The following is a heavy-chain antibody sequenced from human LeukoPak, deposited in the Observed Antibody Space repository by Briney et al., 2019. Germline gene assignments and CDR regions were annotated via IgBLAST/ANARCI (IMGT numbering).Heavy chain of an antibody. CDR1: GGSISSYY. CDR3: ARVPYYDSSGYYYGSVGFDY. V-gene: IGHV4-59*12. J-gene: IGHJ4*02. Sequence: SETLSLTCTVSGGSISSYYWSWIRQPPGKGLEWIGYIYYSGSTNYNSSLKSRVTISVDTSKNQFSLKLSSVTAADTAVYYCARVPYYDSSGYYYGSVGFDYWGQGTLVTVSS. CDR2: IYYSGST. D-gene: IGHD3-22*01.